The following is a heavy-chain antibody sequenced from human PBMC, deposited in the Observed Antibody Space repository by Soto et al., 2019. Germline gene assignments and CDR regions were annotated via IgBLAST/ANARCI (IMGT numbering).Heavy chain of an antibody. Sequence: PGGSLRLSCAASGFTFSSYGMHWVRQAPGKGLEWVAVISYDGSNKYYADSVKGRFTISRDNSKNTLYLQMNSLRAEDTAVYYCAKSATGYSGYGPRDWGQGTLVTVSS. CDR2: ISYDGSNK. CDR3: AKSATGYSGYGPRD. J-gene: IGHJ4*02. V-gene: IGHV3-30*18. CDR1: GFTFSSYG. D-gene: IGHD5-12*01.